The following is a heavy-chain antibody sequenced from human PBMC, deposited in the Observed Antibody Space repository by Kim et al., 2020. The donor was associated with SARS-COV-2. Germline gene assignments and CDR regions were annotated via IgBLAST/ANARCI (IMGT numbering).Heavy chain of an antibody. CDR2: ISSSSSYT. CDR1: GFTFSDYY. D-gene: IGHD3-16*01. J-gene: IGHJ4*02. V-gene: IGHV3-11*05. Sequence: GGSLRLSCAASGFTFSDYYMSWIRQAPGKGLEWVSYISSSSSYTNYADSVKGRFTISRDNAKNSLYLQMNSLRAEDTAVYYCARDRYDEKPPVVYFDYWGQGTLVTVSS. CDR3: ARDRYDEKPPVVYFDY.